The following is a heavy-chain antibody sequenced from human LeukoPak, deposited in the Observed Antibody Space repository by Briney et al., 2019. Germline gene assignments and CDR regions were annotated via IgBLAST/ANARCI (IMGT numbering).Heavy chain of an antibody. CDR1: GYSISSGYY. V-gene: IGHV4-38-2*02. J-gene: IGHJ4*02. Sequence: SETPSLTCTVSGYSISSGYYWGWIRQPPGKGLEWIGSIYHSGSTYYNPSLKSRVTVSVDTSKNQFSLKLSSVTAADTAVYYCARLIAADPQLDCWGQGTLVTVSS. CDR2: IYHSGST. D-gene: IGHD6-13*01. CDR3: ARLIAADPQLDC.